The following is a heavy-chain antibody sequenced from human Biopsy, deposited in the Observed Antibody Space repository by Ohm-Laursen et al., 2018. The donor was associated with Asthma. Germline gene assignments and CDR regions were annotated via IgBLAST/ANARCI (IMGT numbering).Heavy chain of an antibody. CDR1: GFSFNSYG. CDR3: AKERYYDFWSGYPI. CDR2: MSFDGRQT. D-gene: IGHD3-3*01. Sequence: SLRLSCAASGFSFNSYGMHWVRQAPGKGLEWVAVMSFDGRQTYYADSVKGRFTISRDNSKNTPYLQMNSLGAEDTAVYYCAKERYYDFWSGYPIWGQGTMVTVSS. V-gene: IGHV3-30*18. J-gene: IGHJ3*02.